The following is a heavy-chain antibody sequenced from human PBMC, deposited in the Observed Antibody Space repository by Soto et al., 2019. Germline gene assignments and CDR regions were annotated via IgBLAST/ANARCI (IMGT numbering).Heavy chain of an antibody. CDR3: ARESEDLTSNFDY. Sequence: PGGSLRLSCAASGFTFTMYSMNWVRQAPGKGLEWVSYISSTTNYIYYGDSMKGRFTISRDNAKNSLYLEMNSLRAEDTAVYYCARESEDLTSNFDYWGQGTLVTVSS. CDR1: GFTFTMYS. V-gene: IGHV3-21*06. J-gene: IGHJ4*02. CDR2: ISSTTNYI.